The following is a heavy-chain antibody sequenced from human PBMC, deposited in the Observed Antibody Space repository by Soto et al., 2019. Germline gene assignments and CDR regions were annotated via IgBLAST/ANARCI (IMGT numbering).Heavy chain of an antibody. CDR2: IYYSGST. CDR1: GGSISSSSYY. V-gene: IGHV4-39*01. D-gene: IGHD3-10*01. CDR3: ARGITMVRGAFDY. J-gene: IGHJ4*02. Sequence: SETLSLTCTVSGGSISSSSYYWGWIRQPPGKGLEWIGSIYYSGSTYYNPSLKSRVTISVDTSKNQFSLKLSSVTAADTAVYYCARGITMVRGAFDYWGQGTLVTVSS.